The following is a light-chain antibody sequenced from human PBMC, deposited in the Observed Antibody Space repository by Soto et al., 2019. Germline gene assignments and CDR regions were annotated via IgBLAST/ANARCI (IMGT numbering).Light chain of an antibody. Sequence: DIQMTHSPSTLSASVRDTVTITCRASQTISGWLAWYQQRPGKAPNLLIFDASTLESGVPSRFSGSGSGTTFTLTISSLQPGDFAIYYCQQSYSSPQTFGQGTKVDIK. CDR1: QTISGW. CDR2: DAS. V-gene: IGKV1-5*01. J-gene: IGKJ1*01. CDR3: QQSYSSPQT.